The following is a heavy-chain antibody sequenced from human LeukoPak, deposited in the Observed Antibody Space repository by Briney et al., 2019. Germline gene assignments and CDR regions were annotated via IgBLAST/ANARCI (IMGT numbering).Heavy chain of an antibody. CDR3: ARRLTQYDCFDP. D-gene: IGHD2-2*01. CDR2: TYYRLKWYT. J-gene: IGHJ5*02. CDR1: GDSVSSNSAA. Sequence: SQTLSLTCAISGDSVSSNSAAWSWIRQSPLRGLEWLGRTYYRLKWYTHYAVSVKGRITINPDTSKNHFSLQLNSVTPEDTAVYYCARRLTQYDCFDPWGQGILVTVSS. V-gene: IGHV6-1*01.